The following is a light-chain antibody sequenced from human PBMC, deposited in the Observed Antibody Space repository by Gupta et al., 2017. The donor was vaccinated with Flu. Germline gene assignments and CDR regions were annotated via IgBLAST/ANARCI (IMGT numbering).Light chain of an antibody. CDR2: DVS. CDR3: CSYAGSYTYV. Sequence: SVTISCTGTSSDVGGYNYVSWYQHHPGKAPKLMIYDVSKRPSGVPDRFSGSKSGNTASLTISGLQAEDEADYYCCSYAGSYTYVFGTGTKVTVL. J-gene: IGLJ1*01. CDR1: SSDVGGYNY. V-gene: IGLV2-11*01.